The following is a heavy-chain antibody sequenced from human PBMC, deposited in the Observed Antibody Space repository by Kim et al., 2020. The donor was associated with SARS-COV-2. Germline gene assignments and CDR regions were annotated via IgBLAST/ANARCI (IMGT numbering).Heavy chain of an antibody. J-gene: IGHJ1*01. CDR2: ILGSGNST. CDR1: GFTFRIYG. V-gene: IGHV3-23*01. Sequence: GGSLRLSCVASGFTFRIYGMSWVRQAPGKGLEWVSGILGSGNSTYYADSVKGRFTISRDNSKNTLYLQMNSLRVEDTAVYYCAKCTVVVATFSFQHWGQGSLFAVSS. D-gene: IGHD2-21*01. CDR3: AKCTVVVATFSFQH.